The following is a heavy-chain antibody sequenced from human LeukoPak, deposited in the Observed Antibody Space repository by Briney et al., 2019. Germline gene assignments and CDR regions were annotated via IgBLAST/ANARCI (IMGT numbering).Heavy chain of an antibody. CDR1: GYTLTELS. D-gene: IGHD4-17*01. J-gene: IGHJ3*02. CDR3: ATAPPDYGDYGGAFDI. V-gene: IGHV1-24*01. Sequence: ASVKVSCKVSGYTLTELSMHWVRQAPGKGLEWTGGFDPEDGETIYAQKFQGRVTMTEDTPTDTAYMELSSLRSEDTAVYYCATAPPDYGDYGGAFDIWGQGTMVTVSS. CDR2: FDPEDGET.